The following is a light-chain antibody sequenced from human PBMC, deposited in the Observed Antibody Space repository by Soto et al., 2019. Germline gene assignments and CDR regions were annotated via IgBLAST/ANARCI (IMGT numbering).Light chain of an antibody. Sequence: IQMTQSPSTLSASVGDRVTITCRASQSISSWLAWYQQKPGKAPKLLIYDASSLESGVPSRFSGSGSGTEFTLTISSLQPDDFATYYCQQYNSYSMYTFGQGTKVDIK. J-gene: IGKJ2*01. V-gene: IGKV1-5*01. CDR2: DAS. CDR3: QQYNSYSMYT. CDR1: QSISSW.